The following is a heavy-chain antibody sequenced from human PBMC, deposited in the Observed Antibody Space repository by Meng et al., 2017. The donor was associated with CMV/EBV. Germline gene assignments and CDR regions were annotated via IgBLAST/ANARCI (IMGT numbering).Heavy chain of an antibody. V-gene: IGHV3-11*01. CDR2: ISSSGSTI. Sequence: GESLKISCAASGFTFSDYYMSWIRQAPGKGLEWVSYISSSGSTIYYADSVKGRFTISRDNAKNSLYLQMNSLRAEDTAVHYCARDPAYRCGGDCYYYYGMDVWGQGTTVTVSS. D-gene: IGHD2-21*01. J-gene: IGHJ6*02. CDR1: GFTFSDYY. CDR3: ARDPAYRCGGDCYYYYGMDV.